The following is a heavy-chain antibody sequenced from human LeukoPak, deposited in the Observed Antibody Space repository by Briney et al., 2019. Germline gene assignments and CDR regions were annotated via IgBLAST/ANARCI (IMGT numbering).Heavy chain of an antibody. D-gene: IGHD4-17*01. J-gene: IGHJ4*02. CDR1: GFTVSINS. CDR3: ARRAGEYSHPYDY. Sequence: GGSLRLSCTVSGFTVSINSMSWVRQAPGKGLEWVSFIYSGGNTHHSDSVKGRFTISRDNSKNTLYLPMNSLRAEDTAVYYCARRAGEYSHPYDYWGQGTLVTVSS. V-gene: IGHV3-53*01. CDR2: IYSGGNT.